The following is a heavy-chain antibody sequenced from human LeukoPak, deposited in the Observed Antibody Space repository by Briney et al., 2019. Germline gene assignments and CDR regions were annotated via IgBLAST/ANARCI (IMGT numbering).Heavy chain of an antibody. V-gene: IGHV3-7*01. CDR3: ARDRHGAFRYYYYMDV. J-gene: IGHJ6*03. CDR1: GFTVSSNY. D-gene: IGHD5-24*01. CDR2: IKQDGSEK. Sequence: GGSLRLSCAASGFTVSSNYMSWVRQAPGKGLEWVANIKQDGSEKYYVDSVKGRFTISRDNAKNSLYLQMNSLRAEDTAVYYCARDRHGAFRYYYYMDVWGKGTTVTISS.